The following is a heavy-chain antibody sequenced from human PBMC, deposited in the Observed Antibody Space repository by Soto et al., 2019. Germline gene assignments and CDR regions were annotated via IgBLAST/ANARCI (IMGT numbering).Heavy chain of an antibody. CDR1: GFTFSNYW. V-gene: IGHV3-74*01. CDR2: INSDGSIT. CDR3: AREGPAADFDY. J-gene: IGHJ4*02. Sequence: EVQLVESGGGLVQPGGSLRLSCAASGFTFSNYWMHWVRQAPGKGLVWVSRINSDGSITNYADSVKGRFTISRDNAKNTLYLQMNSLRAEDTAVYYCAREGPAADFDYWGQGTLVTVSS. D-gene: IGHD6-13*01.